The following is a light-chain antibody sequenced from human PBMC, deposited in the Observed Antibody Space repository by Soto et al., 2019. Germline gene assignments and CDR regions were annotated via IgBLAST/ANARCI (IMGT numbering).Light chain of an antibody. CDR1: QSVRSN. V-gene: IGKV3-15*01. J-gene: IGKJ4*01. Sequence: EIVMTQSPATLSLSPGERATLSCRASQSVRSNLAWYQQKPGQAPRLLIYGASTRATGIPTMFSGSGSGTEFTLTISSLQSEDFVVYYCQHYNSRPLTFGGGTKVEIK. CDR2: GAS. CDR3: QHYNSRPLT.